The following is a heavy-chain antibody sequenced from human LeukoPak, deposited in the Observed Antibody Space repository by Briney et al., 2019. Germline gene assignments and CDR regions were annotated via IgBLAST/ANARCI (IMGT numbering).Heavy chain of an antibody. V-gene: IGHV5-51*01. CDR1: GYSFSTYW. J-gene: IGHJ4*02. Sequence: GESLKISCKGSGYSFSTYWIGWVRQKPGKGQEWMGIVYPGDSESRYSPSFQGQVTISADRYISTASLQWSSLRASDTAVYFRGRLTGEGNYFEFWGQGTLVTVSS. D-gene: IGHD1-26*01. CDR2: VYPGDSES. CDR3: GRLTGEGNYFEF.